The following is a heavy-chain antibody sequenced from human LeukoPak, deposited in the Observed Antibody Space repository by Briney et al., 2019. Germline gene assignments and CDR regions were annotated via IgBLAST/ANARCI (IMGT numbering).Heavy chain of an antibody. V-gene: IGHV3-30-3*01. Sequence: ERSLRLSCAASGFTFTSYAMHWVRQAPGKGLEWVAAISYDGGNKLYADSVKGRFTIFRDNSKNTLFLQMNSLRPEDTAVYYCARSTFGGIIVIGDYWGQGTLVTVS. CDR3: ARSTFGGIIVIGDY. J-gene: IGHJ4*02. D-gene: IGHD3-16*02. CDR1: GFTFTSYA. CDR2: ISYDGGNK.